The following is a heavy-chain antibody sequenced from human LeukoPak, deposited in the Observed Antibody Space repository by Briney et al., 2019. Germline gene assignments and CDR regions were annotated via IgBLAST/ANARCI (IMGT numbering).Heavy chain of an antibody. V-gene: IGHV3-21*01. CDR1: AFTFSTYS. CDR3: ARDRSKDFWSGNWRKGNWFDP. J-gene: IGHJ5*02. CDR2: ISSSSSYI. D-gene: IGHD3-3*01. Sequence: GGSLRLSCAASAFTFSTYSMNWVRQAPGKGLEWVSSISSSSSYIYYADSAKGRFTISRDNAKNSLYLQMNSLRAEDTAVYYCARDRSKDFWSGNWRKGNWFDPWGQGTLVTVSS.